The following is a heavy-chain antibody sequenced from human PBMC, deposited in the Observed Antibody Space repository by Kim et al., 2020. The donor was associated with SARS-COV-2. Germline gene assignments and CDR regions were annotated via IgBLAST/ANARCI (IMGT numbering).Heavy chain of an antibody. D-gene: IGHD6-19*01. Sequence: SETLSLTCTVSGGSISSYYWSWIRQPPGKGLEWIGYIYYSGSTNYNPSLKSRVTISVDTSKNQFSLKLSSVTAADTAVYYCARDSSGLPPGYYYYGMDVWGQGTTVTVSS. CDR3: ARDSSGLPPGYYYYGMDV. CDR1: GGSISSYY. V-gene: IGHV4-59*01. J-gene: IGHJ6*02. CDR2: IYYSGST.